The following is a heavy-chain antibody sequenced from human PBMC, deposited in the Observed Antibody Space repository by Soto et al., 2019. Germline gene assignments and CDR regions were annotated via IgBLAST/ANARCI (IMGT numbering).Heavy chain of an antibody. CDR3: AREEHIVVVTAIYYGMDV. J-gene: IGHJ6*02. V-gene: IGHV1-8*01. Sequence: QVQLVQSGAEVKKPGASVKVSCKASGYTFTSYDINWVRQATGQGLEWMGWMNPNSGNTGYAQKFQGRVTMTRNTSISTAYMELSSLRSEDTAVYYCAREEHIVVVTAIYYGMDVWGQGTTVTVSS. D-gene: IGHD2-21*02. CDR2: MNPNSGNT. CDR1: GYTFTSYD.